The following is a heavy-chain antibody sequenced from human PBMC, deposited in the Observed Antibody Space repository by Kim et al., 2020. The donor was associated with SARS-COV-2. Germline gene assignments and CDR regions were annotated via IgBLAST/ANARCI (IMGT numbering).Heavy chain of an antibody. J-gene: IGHJ4*02. V-gene: IGHV1-46*01. D-gene: IGHD6-19*01. CDR3: ARMGIAVA. CDR2: GGSK. Sequence: GGSKSYAQKFQGGVTMTRDTSTSAVYMELSSLRSEDTAVYYCARMGIAVAWGQGTLVTVSS.